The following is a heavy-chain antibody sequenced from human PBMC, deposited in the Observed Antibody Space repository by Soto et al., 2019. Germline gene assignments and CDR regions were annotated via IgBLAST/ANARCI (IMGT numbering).Heavy chain of an antibody. D-gene: IGHD6-6*01. CDR3: ASVQLGIFDY. CDR2: IIPIFGTA. Sequence: GASVKVSCNASGGTFSSYAISWVRQAPGQGLEWMGGIIPIFGTANYAQKFQGRVTITADKSTSTAYMELSSLRSEDTAVYYCASVQLGIFDYWGQGTLVTVSS. J-gene: IGHJ4*02. CDR1: GGTFSSYA. V-gene: IGHV1-69*06.